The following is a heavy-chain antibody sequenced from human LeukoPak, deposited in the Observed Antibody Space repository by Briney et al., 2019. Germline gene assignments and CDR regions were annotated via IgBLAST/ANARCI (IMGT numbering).Heavy chain of an antibody. CDR1: GFTFDDYA. CDR2: ISWNSGSI. CDR3: AKDSSRYSSAQGMAFDY. Sequence: GGSLRLSCAASGFTFDDYAMHWVRQAPEKGLECVSGISWNSGSIGYADSVKGRFTISRDNAKNSLYLQMNSLRAEDTALYYCAKDSSRYSSAQGMAFDYWGQGTLVTVSS. V-gene: IGHV3-9*01. D-gene: IGHD6-19*01. J-gene: IGHJ4*02.